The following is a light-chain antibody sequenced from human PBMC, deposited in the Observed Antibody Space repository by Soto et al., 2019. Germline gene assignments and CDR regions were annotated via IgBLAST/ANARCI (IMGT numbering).Light chain of an antibody. CDR2: SND. CDR1: SSNIRSNT. V-gene: IGLV1-44*01. CDR3: AAWDDSLNGRV. J-gene: IGLJ2*01. Sequence: QSVLTQPPSASGTPGQRVTISCSGSSSNIRSNTVNWYQQLPGTAPKLLIYSNDQRPSGVPDRFSGSKSGTSASLAINGLQSEDEADYYCAAWDDSLNGRVFGGGTKLTV.